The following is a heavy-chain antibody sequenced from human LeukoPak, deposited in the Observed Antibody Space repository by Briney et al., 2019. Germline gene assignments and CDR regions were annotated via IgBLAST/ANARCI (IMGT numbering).Heavy chain of an antibody. Sequence: SETLSLTCTVSGGSISSSSYYWGWIRQPPGKGLEWIGSVYYSGSTYYNPSLKSRVTISGDTSKNQFSLKLSSVTAADTAVYYCTRDRSALDTWGQGTMVTVSS. J-gene: IGHJ3*02. V-gene: IGHV4-39*07. CDR2: VYYSGST. CDR3: TRDRSALDT. CDR1: GGSISSSSYY.